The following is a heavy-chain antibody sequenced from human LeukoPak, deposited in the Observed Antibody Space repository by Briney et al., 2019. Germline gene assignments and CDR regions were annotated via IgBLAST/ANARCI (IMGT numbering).Heavy chain of an antibody. CDR3: AKDVRYYFDY. Sequence: PGRSLRLSCAASGFTFSSYGMHWVRQAPGKGLEWVAVIRYDGSNKYYADSVKGRFTISRDNSKNTLYLQMNSLRAEDTAVYYCAKDVRYYFDYWGQGTLVTVSS. CDR2: IRYDGSNK. V-gene: IGHV3-30*02. CDR1: GFTFSSYG. J-gene: IGHJ4*02.